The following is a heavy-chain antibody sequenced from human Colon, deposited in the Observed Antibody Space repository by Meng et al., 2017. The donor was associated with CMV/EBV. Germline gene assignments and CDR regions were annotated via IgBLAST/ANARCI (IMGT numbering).Heavy chain of an antibody. V-gene: IGHV1-2*02. D-gene: IGHD1-26*01. CDR2: INPLDGDT. Sequence: ASVKVSCKASGYTFNGFYVHWVRQAPGQGLEWMGWINPLDGDTNYAPKFQGKVTMTRDTSISTAYMDLSRLTSDDTAVYYCVRGTVGANGGYFDSWAKEPWSPSPQ. J-gene: IGHJ4*01. CDR3: VRGTVGANGGYFDS. CDR1: GYTFNGFY.